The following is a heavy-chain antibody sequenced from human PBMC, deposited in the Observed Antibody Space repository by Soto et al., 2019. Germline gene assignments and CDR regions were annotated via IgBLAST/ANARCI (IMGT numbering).Heavy chain of an antibody. CDR2: IRSKAYGGTT. CDR3: TRDIRGYSYGYRYYYYGMDV. Sequence: EVQLVESGGGLVQPGRSLRLSCTASGFTFGDYAMSWVRQAPGKGLEWVGFIRSKAYGGTTEYAASVKGRFTISRDDSKSIAYLQMNSLKTEDTAVYYCTRDIRGYSYGYRYYYYGMDVWGQGTTVTVSS. D-gene: IGHD5-18*01. V-gene: IGHV3-49*04. CDR1: GFTFGDYA. J-gene: IGHJ6*02.